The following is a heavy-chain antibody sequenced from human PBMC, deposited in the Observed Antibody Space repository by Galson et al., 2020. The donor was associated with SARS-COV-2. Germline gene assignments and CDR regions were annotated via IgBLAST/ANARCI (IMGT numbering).Heavy chain of an antibody. Sequence: GGSLRLSCAASGFAFSKYWMHWVRQTPGKGLEWVSVIYHNETTSYADSVKGRFTISKDNPTNMMFLQMNNLRAEDTAMYYCAGGWHQFRVFDFWGQGTLVTVSS. CDR3: AGGWHQFRVFDF. V-gene: IGHV3-53*01. CDR1: GFAFSKYW. J-gene: IGHJ4*02. CDR2: IYHNETT. D-gene: IGHD6-19*01.